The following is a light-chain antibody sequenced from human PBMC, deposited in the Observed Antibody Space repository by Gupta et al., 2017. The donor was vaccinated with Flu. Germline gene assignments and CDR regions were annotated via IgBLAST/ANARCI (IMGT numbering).Light chain of an antibody. CDR3: QSFDGNNWV. Sequence: TATISCTRSSGSIASSYVQWYQQRPGSPPTAVIYENNRRPSGLPDRFSGSIDSSSNSASLTISGLKTDDEAVYYCQSFDGNNWVFGGGAKLTVL. J-gene: IGLJ3*02. CDR2: ENN. CDR1: SGSIASSY. V-gene: IGLV6-57*01.